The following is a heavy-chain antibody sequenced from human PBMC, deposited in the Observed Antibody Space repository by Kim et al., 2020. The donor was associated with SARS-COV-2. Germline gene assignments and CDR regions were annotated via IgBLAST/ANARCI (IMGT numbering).Heavy chain of an antibody. CDR3: ARQIHYYDSTPDAFDI. Sequence: SETLSLTCTVSGGSISSSSYYWGWIRQPPGKGLEWIGSIYYSGSTYYNPSLKSRVTISVDTSKNQFSLKLSSVTAADTAVYYCARQIHYYDSTPDAFDIWGQGTMVTVSS. V-gene: IGHV4-39*01. J-gene: IGHJ3*02. D-gene: IGHD3-22*01. CDR2: IYYSGST. CDR1: GGSISSSSYY.